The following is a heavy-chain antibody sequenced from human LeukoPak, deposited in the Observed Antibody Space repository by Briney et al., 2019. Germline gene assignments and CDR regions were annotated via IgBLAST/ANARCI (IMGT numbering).Heavy chain of an antibody. Sequence: SGGSLRLSCAASGFTFSSYEMNWVRQAPGKGLEWVSYISSSGSTIYYADSVKGRFTISRDNANNSLYLQMNSLRAEDTAVYYCARHVVAVGFDYWGQGTLVTVSS. CDR3: ARHVVAVGFDY. CDR1: GFTFSSYE. J-gene: IGHJ4*02. V-gene: IGHV3-48*03. D-gene: IGHD3-22*01. CDR2: ISSSGSTI.